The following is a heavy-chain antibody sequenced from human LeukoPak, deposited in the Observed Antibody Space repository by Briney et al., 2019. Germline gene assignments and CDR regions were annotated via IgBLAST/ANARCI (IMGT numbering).Heavy chain of an antibody. CDR3: ARNPYYYGSGTPRGWFDP. D-gene: IGHD3-10*01. V-gene: IGHV4-30-2*01. J-gene: IGHJ5*02. CDR1: GGSISSGGYS. Sequence: SETLSLTCAVSGGSISSGGYSWSWIRQPPGKGLEWIGYTYHSGSTYYNPSLKSRVTISVDRSKNQFSLKLSSVTAADTAVYYCARNPYYYGSGTPRGWFDPWGQGTLVTVSS. CDR2: TYHSGST.